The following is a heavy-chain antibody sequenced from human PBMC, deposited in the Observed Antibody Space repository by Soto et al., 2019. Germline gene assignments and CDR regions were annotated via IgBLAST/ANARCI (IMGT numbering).Heavy chain of an antibody. CDR2: LRGSGGST. Sequence: GSLRLSCAASGFTFSEYAMTWARQAPGRGLEWVSGLRGSGGSTYYADSVKGRFTISRDNSKNTLYLQMNSLRVEDTAVYYCAKASSAYSKSWTDSWGQGTLVTVSS. D-gene: IGHD6-13*01. V-gene: IGHV3-23*01. CDR1: GFTFSEYA. CDR3: AKASSAYSKSWTDS. J-gene: IGHJ4*02.